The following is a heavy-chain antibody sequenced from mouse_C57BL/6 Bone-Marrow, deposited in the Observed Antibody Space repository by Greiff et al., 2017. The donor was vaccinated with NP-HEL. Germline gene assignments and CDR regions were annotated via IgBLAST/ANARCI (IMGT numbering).Heavy chain of an antibody. CDR2: IYPGDGDT. J-gene: IGHJ2*01. D-gene: IGHD3-2*02. CDR3: ATTAQATH. CDR1: GYAFSSSW. Sequence: VQLQQSGPELVKPGASVKISCKASGYAFSSSWMNWVKQRPGKGLEWIGRIYPGDGDTNYNGKFKGKATLTADKSSSTAYMQLSSLTSEDSAVYFCATTAQATHWGQGTTLTVSS. V-gene: IGHV1-82*01.